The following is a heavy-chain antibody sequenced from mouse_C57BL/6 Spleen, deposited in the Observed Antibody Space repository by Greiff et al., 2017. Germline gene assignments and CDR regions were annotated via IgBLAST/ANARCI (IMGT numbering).Heavy chain of an antibody. J-gene: IGHJ2*01. CDR3: ALITTVVASYYFDY. CDR2: FYPGDGDT. Sequence: QVQLQQSGAELVKPGASVKISCKASGYAFSSYWLNWVKQRPGTGLEWIGQFYPGDGDTNYNGKFKGKATLTADKSSSTAYMQLSSLTSEDSAVYFCALITTVVASYYFDYWGQGTTLTGSS. CDR1: GYAFSSYW. D-gene: IGHD1-1*01. V-gene: IGHV1-80*01.